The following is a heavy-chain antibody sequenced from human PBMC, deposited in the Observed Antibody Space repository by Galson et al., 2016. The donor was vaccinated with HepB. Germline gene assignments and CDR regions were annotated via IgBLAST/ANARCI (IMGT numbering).Heavy chain of an antibody. CDR2: INAGNGNT. CDR3: ARSLYDFWSAYTGYFGPKLNMVNYYYYGMDV. CDR1: GYTFTSYA. V-gene: IGHV1-3*01. Sequence: SVKVSCQASGYTFTSYAMHWVRQAPGQRLEWMGWINAGNGNTKYSQKFQGRVTITRDTSASTAYMELSSLRSEDTAVYYCARSLYDFWSAYTGYFGPKLNMVNYYYYGMDVWGQGTTVTVSS. D-gene: IGHD3-3*01. J-gene: IGHJ6*02.